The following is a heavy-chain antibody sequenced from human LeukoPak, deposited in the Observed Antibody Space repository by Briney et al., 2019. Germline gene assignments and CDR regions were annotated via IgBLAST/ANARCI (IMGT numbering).Heavy chain of an antibody. D-gene: IGHD3-3*01. CDR3: ARGRRFLEWLSGLRYYFDY. J-gene: IGHJ4*02. Sequence: SETLSLTCTVSGGSIRSSYYYWSWIRQPPGKGLEWIGEINHSGSTNYNPSLKSRVTISVDTSKNQFSLKLSSVTAADTAVYYCARGRRFLEWLSGLRYYFDYWGQGTLVTVSS. CDR2: INHSGST. V-gene: IGHV4-39*07. CDR1: GGSIRSSYYY.